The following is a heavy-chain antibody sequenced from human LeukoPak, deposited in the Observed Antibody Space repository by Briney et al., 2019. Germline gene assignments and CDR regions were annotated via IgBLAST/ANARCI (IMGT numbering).Heavy chain of an antibody. D-gene: IGHD6-13*01. CDR3: ARGQSGYSDSWYVL. J-gene: IGHJ4*02. V-gene: IGHV3-74*01. Sequence: PGGSLRLSCEVSEYTFSTYWMHWVRQAPGKGLVWVSRINSDGSSTYYADSVKGRFTVSRDNAKNTLYLQMNSLRAEDTAVYYCARGQSGYSDSWYVLWGQGTLVTVSS. CDR1: EYTFSTYW. CDR2: INSDGSST.